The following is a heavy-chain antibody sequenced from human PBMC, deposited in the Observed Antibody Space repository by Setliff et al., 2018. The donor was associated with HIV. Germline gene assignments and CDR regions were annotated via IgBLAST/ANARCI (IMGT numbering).Heavy chain of an antibody. V-gene: IGHV3-48*03. CDR3: VRVMIGYSGYDAFDY. J-gene: IGHJ4*02. CDR2: ITSSGRTT. CDR1: GFTFSRYE. D-gene: IGHD5-12*01. Sequence: GGSLRLSCTASGFTFSRYEMNWVRQAPGKGLEWVSHITSSGRTTFYADSVKGRFTLSRDNTKNSLYLQMNSLRAEDSAVYYCVRVMIGYSGYDAFDYWGQGTLVTVSS.